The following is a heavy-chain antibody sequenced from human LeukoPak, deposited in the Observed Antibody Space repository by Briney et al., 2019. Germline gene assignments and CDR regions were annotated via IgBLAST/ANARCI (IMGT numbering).Heavy chain of an antibody. V-gene: IGHV4-39*07. J-gene: IGHJ4*02. CDR3: ARDLDESSGYSDY. CDR2: IFYSGST. CDR1: GGSMSSSSHY. D-gene: IGHD3-22*01. Sequence: SETLSLTCTVSGGSMSSSSHYWGWIRQPPGKGLEWIGSIFYSGSTHDNPTLKSRVTISVDTSKNQFSLKVNSVTAADTAVYYCARDLDESSGYSDYWGQGTLVTVSS.